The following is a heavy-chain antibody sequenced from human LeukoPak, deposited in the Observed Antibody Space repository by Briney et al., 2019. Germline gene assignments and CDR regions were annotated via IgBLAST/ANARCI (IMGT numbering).Heavy chain of an antibody. V-gene: IGHV1-2*02. Sequence: SVKVSCKASGYTFTGYYMHWVQQAPGQGLEWMGWINPNSGGTNYAQKFQGRVTMTRDTSISTAYMELSRLRSDDTAVYYCARDRGEWELLHYWGQGTLVTVSS. CDR3: ARDRGEWELLHY. CDR1: GYTFTGYY. CDR2: INPNSGGT. D-gene: IGHD1-26*01. J-gene: IGHJ4*02.